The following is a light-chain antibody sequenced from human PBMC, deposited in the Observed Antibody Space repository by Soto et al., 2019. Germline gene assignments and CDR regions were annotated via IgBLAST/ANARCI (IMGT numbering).Light chain of an antibody. V-gene: IGLV2-14*01. CDR1: SSDVGGYNY. CDR2: EVN. J-gene: IGLJ3*02. CDR3: SSFTSSSTQV. Sequence: QSALTQPASVSGSLGQSITISCTGTSSDVGGYNYVSWYQQHPGKVPKLIIYEVNNRPSGVSNRFSGSKSANTASLTISGLQADDEADYYCSSFTSSSTQVFGGGTKLNVL.